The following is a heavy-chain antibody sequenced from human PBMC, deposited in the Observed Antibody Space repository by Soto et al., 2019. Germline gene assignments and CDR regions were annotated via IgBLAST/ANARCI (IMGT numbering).Heavy chain of an antibody. J-gene: IGHJ5*02. Sequence: ASVKVSCKVSGYTLTELSMHWVRQAPGKGLEWMGGFDPEDGETIYAQKFQGRVTMTEDTSTDTAYMELSSLRSEDTAVYYCAIGELLSRTLSWFDPWGQGTLVTVSS. D-gene: IGHD3-10*01. CDR1: GYTLTELS. CDR2: FDPEDGET. V-gene: IGHV1-24*01. CDR3: AIGELLSRTLSWFDP.